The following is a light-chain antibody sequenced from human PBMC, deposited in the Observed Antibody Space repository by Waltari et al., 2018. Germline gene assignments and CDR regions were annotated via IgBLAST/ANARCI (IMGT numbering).Light chain of an antibody. J-gene: IGLJ3*02. CDR1: SLGGTR. Sequence: SYVLTQPPSVSVAPGQTARTTCAGNSLGGTRIHWYQQKPGPAPVPAVYDDRARPPGNPERFSGSNSENTATLTISRVEAGDEADYFCLVWDMNNDHPWVFGGGTKLTVL. V-gene: IGLV3-21*02. CDR2: DDR. CDR3: LVWDMNNDHPWV.